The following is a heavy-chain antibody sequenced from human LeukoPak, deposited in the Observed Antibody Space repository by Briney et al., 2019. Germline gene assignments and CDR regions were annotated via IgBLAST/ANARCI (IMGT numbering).Heavy chain of an antibody. Sequence: GSLRLSCAASGFTFSSYGMHWVRQAPGKGLEWVAVIWYDGSNKYYADSVKGRFTISRDNSKNTLYLQMNSLRAEDTAVYYCARDEAYGSGSYSPSATFDYWGQGTLSPSPQ. CDR2: IWYDGSNK. CDR1: GFTFSSYG. D-gene: IGHD3-10*01. J-gene: IGHJ4*02. CDR3: ARDEAYGSGSYSPSATFDY. V-gene: IGHV3-33*01.